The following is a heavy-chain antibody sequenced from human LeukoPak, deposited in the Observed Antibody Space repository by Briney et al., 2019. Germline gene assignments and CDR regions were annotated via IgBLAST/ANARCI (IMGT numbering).Heavy chain of an antibody. CDR2: LYSDGNK. CDR1: GFTFITND. Sequence: PGGSLRLSCAASGFTFITNDMTWVRQAPGKGLEWVSVLYSDGNKKYSDSVQGRVTISREKSKKTLYLEMNSLSPDDTAVYYCARGVEPLAANTLAYWGQGTLVTVSS. D-gene: IGHD1-14*01. V-gene: IGHV3-53*01. CDR3: ARGVEPLAANTLAY. J-gene: IGHJ4*02.